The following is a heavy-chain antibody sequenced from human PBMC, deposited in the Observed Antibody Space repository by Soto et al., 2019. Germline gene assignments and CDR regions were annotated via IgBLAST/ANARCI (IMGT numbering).Heavy chain of an antibody. Sequence: QVQLVESGGGVVQPGRSLRLSCAASGFTFSNYAIHWVRQAPGKGLEWVAVLSYDGNNKHYADSVKGRFTISRDNSKNTLFLQMNSLRTEDTSVYYRARGPIGDAAMVTNYFDYWGQGTLVTVSS. CDR2: LSYDGNNK. V-gene: IGHV3-30-3*01. CDR1: GFTFSNYA. J-gene: IGHJ4*02. CDR3: ARGPIGDAAMVTNYFDY. D-gene: IGHD5-18*01.